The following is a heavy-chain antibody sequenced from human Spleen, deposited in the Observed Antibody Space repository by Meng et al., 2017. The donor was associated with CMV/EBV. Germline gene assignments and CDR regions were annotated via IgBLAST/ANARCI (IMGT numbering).Heavy chain of an antibody. D-gene: IGHD2-21*02. J-gene: IGHJ4*02. Sequence: GESLKISCAASGFTFTDYYVSWIRQAPGKGLEWISYISSSGNTIYYADSVEGRFTISRDTTRNSLFLHMGSLRAEDTAVYYCAGGATPALPDYWGQGTLVTVSS. V-gene: IGHV3-11*01. CDR3: AGGATPALPDY. CDR2: ISSSGNTI. CDR1: GFTFTDYY.